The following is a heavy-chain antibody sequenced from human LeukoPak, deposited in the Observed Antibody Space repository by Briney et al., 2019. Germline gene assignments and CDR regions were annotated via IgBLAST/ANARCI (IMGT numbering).Heavy chain of an antibody. J-gene: IGHJ6*03. CDR2: IRYDGSNK. CDR3: ARYGDSINYYYYYMDV. V-gene: IGHV3-30*02. Sequence: GGSLRLSCAASGFTFSSYGMHWVRQAPGKGLEWVAFIRYDGSNKYYADSVKGRFTISRDNSKNTLYLQMNSLRAEDTAVYYCARYGDSINYYYYYMDVWGKGTTVTISS. CDR1: GFTFSSYG. D-gene: IGHD4-17*01.